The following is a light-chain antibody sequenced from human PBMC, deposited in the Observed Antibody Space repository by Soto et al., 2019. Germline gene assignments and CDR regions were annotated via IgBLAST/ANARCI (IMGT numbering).Light chain of an antibody. V-gene: IGKV3-20*01. Sequence: EIVLTQSPCTLSLSPGERATLSCRASQSVSSSYLAWYQQKPGQAPRLLIYGASSRATGIPDRFSGSGSGTDFTLTISRLEPEDFAVYYCQQYVRSQTFGQGTKVEIK. CDR3: QQYVRSQT. CDR1: QSVSSSY. CDR2: GAS. J-gene: IGKJ1*01.